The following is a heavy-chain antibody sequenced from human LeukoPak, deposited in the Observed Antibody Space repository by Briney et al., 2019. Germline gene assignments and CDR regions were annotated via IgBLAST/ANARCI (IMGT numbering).Heavy chain of an antibody. V-gene: IGHV3-33*08. D-gene: IGHD1-7*01. CDR3: TRGQTTYYDY. J-gene: IGHJ4*02. Sequence: GGSLRLSCAASGFIFTTYGFHWVRQAPGKGLGWVAVIWSDGSHKFYTDSVKGRFTISRDNSENTLYLQMSSLRVEDTAVYYCTRGQTTYYDYWGQGTLVTVSS. CDR1: GFIFTTYG. CDR2: IWSDGSHK.